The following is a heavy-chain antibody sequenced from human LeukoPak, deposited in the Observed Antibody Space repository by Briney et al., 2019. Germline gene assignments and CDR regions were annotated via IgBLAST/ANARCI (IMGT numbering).Heavy chain of an antibody. V-gene: IGHV4-38-2*02. D-gene: IGHD6-13*01. CDR2: IYHSGCT. CDR3: AREGGSSWYGGNDASDI. CDR1: GYSISSGYY. J-gene: IGHJ3*02. Sequence: PSETLSLTCAVSGYSISSGYYWGWVRQPPGKGLEWIGSIYHSGCTYYHPSLKSRVTISVDTSKNQFSLKLSSVTAADTAVYYCAREGGSSWYGGNDASDIWGQGTMVTVSS.